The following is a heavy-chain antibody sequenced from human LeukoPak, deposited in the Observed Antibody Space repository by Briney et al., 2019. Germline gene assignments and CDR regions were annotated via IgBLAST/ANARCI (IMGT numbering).Heavy chain of an antibody. CDR1: GGSISSYY. D-gene: IGHD1-7*01. CDR3: ARGELRVFDY. J-gene: IGHJ4*02. V-gene: IGHV4-4*07. Sequence: SETLSLTCTVSGGSISSYYWSWIREPAGKGLVWIGRIYTSGSTNYNPSLKSRVTMSVDTSKNQFSLKLSSVTAADTAVYYCARGELRVFDYWGQGTLVTVSS. CDR2: IYTSGST.